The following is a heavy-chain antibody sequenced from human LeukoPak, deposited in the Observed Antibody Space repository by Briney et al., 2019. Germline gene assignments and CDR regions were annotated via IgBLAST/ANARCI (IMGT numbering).Heavy chain of an antibody. Sequence: PGGSLRLSCSAFGFTVSSYAMHWVRQAPGKGLEYVSAVSSNGGSTYYADSVKGRFTISGDNSKNTLYLQMSSLRAEDTAVYYCVQDGPGARGSSSWYYFDYWGPGTLVTVSS. J-gene: IGHJ4*02. CDR1: GFTVSSYA. D-gene: IGHD6-13*01. CDR3: VQDGPGARGSSSWYYFDY. V-gene: IGHV3-64D*06. CDR2: VSSNGGST.